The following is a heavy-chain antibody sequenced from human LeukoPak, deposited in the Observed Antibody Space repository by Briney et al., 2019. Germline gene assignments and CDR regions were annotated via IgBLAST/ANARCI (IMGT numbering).Heavy chain of an antibody. CDR3: ARDGYYYGSGSYPFDP. Sequence: PSETLSLTGTVSGGSISSGDYYWSWIRQPAGNGLEWIGRIYTSGSTNYNPSLNSRVTMSVDTSKNQFSLKLTSLTAADTAVYYCARDGYYYGSGSYPFDPWGQGTLVTVSS. CDR1: GGSISSGDYY. J-gene: IGHJ5*02. V-gene: IGHV4-61*02. CDR2: IYTSGST. D-gene: IGHD3-10*01.